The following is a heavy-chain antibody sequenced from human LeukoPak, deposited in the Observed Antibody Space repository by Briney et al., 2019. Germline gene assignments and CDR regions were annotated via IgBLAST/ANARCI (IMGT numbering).Heavy chain of an antibody. CDR1: GASINDFY. J-gene: IGHJ4*02. CDR3: ARTYYYGSGSYYAFDY. V-gene: IGHV4-4*07. D-gene: IGHD3-10*01. Sequence: SETLSLTCAVSGASINDFYWTWIRQPAGKGLEWIGRIYTSGSTNYNPSLKSRATMSVDTSKNQFSLKLSSVTAADTAVYYCARTYYYGSGSYYAFDYWGQGTLVTVSS. CDR2: IYTSGST.